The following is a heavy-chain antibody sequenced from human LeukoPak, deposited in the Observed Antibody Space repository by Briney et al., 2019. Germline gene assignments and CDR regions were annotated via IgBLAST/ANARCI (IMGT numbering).Heavy chain of an antibody. CDR3: ARAYYDFWGGYFSCYFDY. V-gene: IGHV4-59*08. CDR2: IYYSGST. J-gene: IGHJ4*02. D-gene: IGHD3-3*01. Sequence: SETLSLTCTVSGGSISSYYWSWIRQPPGKGLEWIGYIYYSGSTYYNPSLKSRVTISVDTSKNQFSLKLSSVTAADTAVYYCARAYYDFWGGYFSCYFDYWGQGTLVTVSS. CDR1: GGSISSYY.